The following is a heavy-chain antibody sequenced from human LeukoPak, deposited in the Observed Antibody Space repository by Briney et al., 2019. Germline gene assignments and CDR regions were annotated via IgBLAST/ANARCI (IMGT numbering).Heavy chain of an antibody. D-gene: IGHD1-26*01. J-gene: IGHJ4*02. Sequence: SETLSLTCTVPGGSVSSGSSYWSWIRQPPGKGLEWIGYIYYSGSTNYNPSLKSRVTISVDTSKNQFSLKLRSVTAADTAVYYCARTDLGRHFDYWGQGTLVTVSS. V-gene: IGHV4-61*01. CDR3: ARTDLGRHFDY. CDR2: IYYSGST. CDR1: GGSVSSGSSY.